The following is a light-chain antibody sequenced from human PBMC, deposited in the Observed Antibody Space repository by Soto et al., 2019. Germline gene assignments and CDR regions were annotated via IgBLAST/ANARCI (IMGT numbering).Light chain of an antibody. Sequence: QSALTQPASVSGSPGQSIAISCTGSSSDVGIYNYVSWYQQHPGKVPKLIIYEVTNRPSGVSNRFSGSKSGNTASLTISGLQAEDEADYYCSSYTSSSTLYVFGTGTKATVL. CDR1: SSDVGIYNY. CDR3: SSYTSSSTLYV. J-gene: IGLJ1*01. V-gene: IGLV2-14*01. CDR2: EVT.